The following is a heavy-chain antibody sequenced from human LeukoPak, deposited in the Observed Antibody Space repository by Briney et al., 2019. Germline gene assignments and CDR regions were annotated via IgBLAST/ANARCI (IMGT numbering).Heavy chain of an antibody. CDR2: IRYDGSNK. CDR1: GFTFSTYG. Sequence: GGSLRLSCAASGFTFSTYGMHWVRQAPGKGLEWVAFIRYDGSNKYYADSVKGRFTISRDNSKNTLYVQMSSLRAEDTAVYYCAKTFGLIDPFEYWGQGTLVTVSS. J-gene: IGHJ4*02. CDR3: AKTFGLIDPFEY. V-gene: IGHV3-30*02. D-gene: IGHD2/OR15-2a*01.